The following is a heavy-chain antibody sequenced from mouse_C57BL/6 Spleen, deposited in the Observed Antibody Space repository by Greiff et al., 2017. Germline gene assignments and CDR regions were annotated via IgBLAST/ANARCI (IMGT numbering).Heavy chain of an antibody. CDR3: ALITTVVANWYFDV. CDR2: IDPSDSET. CDR1: GYTFTSYW. Sequence: QVQLQQPGAELVRPGSSVKLSCKASGYTFTSYWMHWVKQRPIQGLEWIGNIDPSDSETHYNQNFKDKATLTVDKSSSTAYMQLSSLTSEDSAVYYCALITTVVANWYFDVWGTGTTVTVSS. V-gene: IGHV1-52*01. D-gene: IGHD1-1*01. J-gene: IGHJ1*03.